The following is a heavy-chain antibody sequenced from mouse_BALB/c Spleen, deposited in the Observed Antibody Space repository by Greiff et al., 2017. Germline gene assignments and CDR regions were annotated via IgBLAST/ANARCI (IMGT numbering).Heavy chain of an antibody. CDR1: GFTFSSYG. J-gene: IGHJ4*01. V-gene: IGHV5-6-3*01. CDR3: ARDGGPSLVDAMDY. Sequence: EVQRVESGGGLVQPGGSLKLSCAASGFTFSSYGMSWVRQTPDKRLELVATINSNGGSTYYPDSVKGRFTISRDNAKNTLYLQMSSLKSEDTAMYYCARDGGPSLVDAMDYWGQGTSVTVSS. CDR2: INSNGGST.